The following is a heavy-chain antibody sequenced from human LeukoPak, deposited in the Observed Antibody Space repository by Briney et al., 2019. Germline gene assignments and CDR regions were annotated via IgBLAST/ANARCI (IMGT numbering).Heavy chain of an antibody. V-gene: IGHV3-11*04. D-gene: IGHD3-3*01. CDR1: GFIFSDYY. J-gene: IGHJ3*02. Sequence: SGGSLRLSCAASGFIFSDYYMSWIRQPPGKGLEWVSYISSSGSTIYYADSVKGRFTISRDNAKNSLYLQMNSLRAEDTAVYYCARAPLEFDAFDIWGQGTMVTVSS. CDR3: ARAPLEFDAFDI. CDR2: ISSSGSTI.